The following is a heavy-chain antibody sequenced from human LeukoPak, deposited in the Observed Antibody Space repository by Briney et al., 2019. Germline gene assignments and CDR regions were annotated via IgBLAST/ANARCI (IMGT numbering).Heavy chain of an antibody. D-gene: IGHD5-18*01. J-gene: IGHJ4*02. CDR1: GYTFTGCF. V-gene: IGHV1-2*02. Sequence: ASVKVSCKASGYTFTGCFIHYVRQAPGQGLEWMGWIDPNSDNIRYSETFKDRVTMTRDTSTNTAYMELSWLRSDDTAVYYCARSAYNYGCVYFDHWGQGTLVIVSS. CDR3: ARSAYNYGCVYFDH. CDR2: IDPNSDNI.